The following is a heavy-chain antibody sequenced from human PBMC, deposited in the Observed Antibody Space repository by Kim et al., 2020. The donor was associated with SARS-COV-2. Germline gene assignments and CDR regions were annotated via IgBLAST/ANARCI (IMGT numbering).Heavy chain of an antibody. V-gene: IGHV3-72*01. CDR3: ARVRSHSGYFDY. D-gene: IGHD6-19*01. Sequence: DYAASVKGRFTISRDDSKNSVYLLMNSLRTEDTAVYYCARVRSHSGYFDYWGRGTLVTVSS. J-gene: IGHJ4*02.